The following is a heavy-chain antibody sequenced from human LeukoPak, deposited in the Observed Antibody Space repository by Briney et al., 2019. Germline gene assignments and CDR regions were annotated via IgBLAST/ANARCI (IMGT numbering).Heavy chain of an antibody. D-gene: IGHD3-22*01. V-gene: IGHV4-59*01. Sequence: SETLSLTCSVSGGSISGYHWSWIRQPPGKGLEWIGHIFYSGGTNYSPSLMSRVAISLDTSKNQFSLKLSSVTAADTAVYYCARLYFYYDDSGHLYYFDYWGQGTLVTVSS. CDR3: ARLYFYYDDSGHLYYFDY. CDR2: IFYSGGT. CDR1: GGSISGYH. J-gene: IGHJ4*02.